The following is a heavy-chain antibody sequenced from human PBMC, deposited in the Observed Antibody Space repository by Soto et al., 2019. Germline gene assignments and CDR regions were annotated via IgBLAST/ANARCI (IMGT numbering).Heavy chain of an antibody. V-gene: IGHV1-8*01. CDR1: GYTFTSYD. CDR3: ASIDYGDFQDALDI. Sequence: ASVKVSCKASGYTFTSYDINWVRQATGQGLERMGWMNPNSGNTGYAQKFQGRVTMTRNTSISTAYMELSSLRSEDTAVYYCASIDYGDFQDALDIWGQGTMGTVSS. J-gene: IGHJ3*02. CDR2: MNPNSGNT. D-gene: IGHD4-17*01.